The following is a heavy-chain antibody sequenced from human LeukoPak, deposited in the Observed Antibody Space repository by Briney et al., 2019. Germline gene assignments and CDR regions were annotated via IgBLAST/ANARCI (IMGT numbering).Heavy chain of an antibody. Sequence: ASVKVSCKASGYTFTSYGISWVRQAPGQGLEWMGWISAYNGNTNYAQKLQGRVTMTTDTSTSTAYMELRSLRSDDTAVYYCARDQSNLLLPMIVVSRGFDPWGQGTLVTVSS. J-gene: IGHJ5*02. CDR1: GYTFTSYG. D-gene: IGHD3-22*01. CDR3: ARDQSNLLLPMIVVSRGFDP. CDR2: ISAYNGNT. V-gene: IGHV1-18*01.